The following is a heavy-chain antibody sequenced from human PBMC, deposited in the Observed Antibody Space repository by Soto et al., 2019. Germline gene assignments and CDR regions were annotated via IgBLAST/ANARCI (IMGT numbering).Heavy chain of an antibody. V-gene: IGHV3-23*01. CDR1: GFIFENFG. CDR2: ISGSGFKK. J-gene: IGHJ5*02. Sequence: GGSLRLSCAASGFIFENFGMSQVRQAPGKGLEWISSISGSGFKKYYADSVKGRFTISRDNSKSTVYLELNNLSAEDTAVYHCAKNQGVELVPLATVDWFDPWGQGSVVTVSS. D-gene: IGHD1-26*01. CDR3: AKNQGVELVPLATVDWFDP.